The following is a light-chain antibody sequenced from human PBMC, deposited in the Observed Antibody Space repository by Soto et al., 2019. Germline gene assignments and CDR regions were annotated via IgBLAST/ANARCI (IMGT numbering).Light chain of an antibody. Sequence: EIVMTQSPATLSVSPGERATLSCRASQSVSNNLAWYQQKPGQAPRLLIYGASTRATGIPARFSGSGSGTEFTLSISSLQPEDFAVYSCQQYNNWPPWTFGQGTKVEIK. CDR2: GAS. V-gene: IGKV3-15*01. J-gene: IGKJ1*01. CDR3: QQYNNWPPWT. CDR1: QSVSNN.